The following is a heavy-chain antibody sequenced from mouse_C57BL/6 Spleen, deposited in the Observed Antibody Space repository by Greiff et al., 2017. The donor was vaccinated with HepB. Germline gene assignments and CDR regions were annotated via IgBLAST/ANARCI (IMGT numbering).Heavy chain of an antibody. J-gene: IGHJ4*01. CDR1: GFTFSSYA. D-gene: IGHD2-5*01. CDR2: ISSGGDYI. V-gene: IGHV5-9-1*02. Sequence: EVKLMESGEGLVKPGGSLKLSCAASGFTFSSYAMSWVRQTPEKRLEWVAYISSGGDYIYYADTVKGRFTISRDNARNTLYLQMSSLKSEDTAMYYCTRGYSNGAMDYWGQGTSVTVSS. CDR3: TRGYSNGAMDY.